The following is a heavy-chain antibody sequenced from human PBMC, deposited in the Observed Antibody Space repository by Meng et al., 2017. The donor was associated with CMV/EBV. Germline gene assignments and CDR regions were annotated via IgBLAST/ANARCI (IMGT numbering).Heavy chain of an antibody. J-gene: IGHJ4*02. CDR2: VSAYNGNT. CDR3: ARDAVVPADAPFHY. Sequence: QVQLVQAVTELKNPGASLKVSCQVYCYTFTSYGISWVRQAPGQGLEWMGCVSAYNGNTNYAQKLQGRVTMTTDTSTSTAYMELRSLRSDDTAVYYCARDAVVPADAPFHYWGQGTLVTVSS. CDR1: CYTFTSYG. V-gene: IGHV1-18*01. D-gene: IGHD2-2*01.